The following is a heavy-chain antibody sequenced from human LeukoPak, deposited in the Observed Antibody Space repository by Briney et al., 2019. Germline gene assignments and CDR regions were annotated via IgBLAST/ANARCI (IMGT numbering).Heavy chain of an antibody. V-gene: IGHV1-18*01. J-gene: IGHJ4*02. Sequence: GASVKVSCKTSGYTFTTYGISWVRQAPGQGLEWMGWSSPNNGNRNYAQKFQGRVTMTTDTSTSTAYMELRSLRSDDTAVYYCARDRYSSSSALVGGLDDYWGQGTLVTVSS. CDR3: ARDRYSSSSALVGGLDDY. CDR1: GYTFTTYG. CDR2: SSPNNGNR. D-gene: IGHD6-6*01.